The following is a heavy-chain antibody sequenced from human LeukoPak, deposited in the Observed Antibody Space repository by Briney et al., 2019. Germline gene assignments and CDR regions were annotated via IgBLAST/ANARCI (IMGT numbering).Heavy chain of an antibody. CDR1: GFTFNSYA. Sequence: GGSLRLSCAASGFTFNSYAIHWVRQAAGKGLQWVPVISYDGSNKYYADSVKGRFTISRDSSQNTLYLQMNSLRAEDTALYYCARDRYFGSGSYLFDSWGQGTLVTVSS. D-gene: IGHD3-10*01. J-gene: IGHJ4*02. CDR2: ISYDGSNK. CDR3: ARDRYFGSGSYLFDS. V-gene: IGHV3-30-3*01.